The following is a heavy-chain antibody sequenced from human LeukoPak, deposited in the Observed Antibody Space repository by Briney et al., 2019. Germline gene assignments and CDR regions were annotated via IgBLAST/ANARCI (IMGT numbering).Heavy chain of an antibody. J-gene: IGHJ5*02. D-gene: IGHD6-19*01. Sequence: GGSLRLSCAASGFTFSSYAMHWVRQAPGKGLEWVAVISYDGSNKYYADSVKGRFTISRDNAKNSLYLQMNSRRDEDTAVYYCARTGDSTGYYVWLDPWGQGTLVTVSS. V-gene: IGHV3-30-3*01. CDR2: ISYDGSNK. CDR1: GFTFSSYA. CDR3: ARTGDSTGYYVWLDP.